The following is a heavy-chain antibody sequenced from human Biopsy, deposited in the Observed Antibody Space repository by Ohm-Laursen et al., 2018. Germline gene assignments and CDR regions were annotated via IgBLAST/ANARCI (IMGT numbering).Heavy chain of an antibody. Sequence: SETLSLTCTVSGGSFTGHYWSWIRQPPGKGLEWIGHISYTGYTSYNASLKSRVTISVDTSRNQFSLRLSSVTAADTAVYYCARLGSGDYFPTFFDFWGQGALVTVSS. J-gene: IGHJ4*02. V-gene: IGHV4-59*11. CDR3: ARLGSGDYFPTFFDF. CDR1: GGSFTGHY. CDR2: ISYTGYT. D-gene: IGHD5-12*01.